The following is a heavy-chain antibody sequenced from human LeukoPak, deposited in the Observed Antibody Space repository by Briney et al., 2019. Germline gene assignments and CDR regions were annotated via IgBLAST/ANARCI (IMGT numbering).Heavy chain of an antibody. D-gene: IGHD5-18*01. CDR3: AKTFIHLWSAPDY. V-gene: IGHV3-30*02. CDR1: GFTFSTCG. CDR2: IRYDGSNK. J-gene: IGHJ4*02. Sequence: PGGSLRLSCAASGFTFSTCGMHWVRQAPGRGLEWVAFIRYDGSNKDYADSVQGRFTISRDNSKNTLYLQMNSLRAEDTAVYYRAKTFIHLWSAPDYWGQGTLVSVSS.